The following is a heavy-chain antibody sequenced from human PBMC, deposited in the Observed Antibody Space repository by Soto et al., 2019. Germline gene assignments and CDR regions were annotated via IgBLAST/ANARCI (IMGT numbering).Heavy chain of an antibody. D-gene: IGHD1-26*01. J-gene: IGHJ6*03. V-gene: IGHV3-73*01. Sequence: EVQLVESGGGLVQPGGSLKLSCAASGFTFSGSAMHWVRQASGKGLEWVGRIRSKANSYATAYAASVKGRFTISRDDSKNTAYLKMNSLKTEDTAVYYCTRQPPLLLYRDYYYYMDVWGKGTTVTVSS. CDR2: IRSKANSYAT. CDR1: GFTFSGSA. CDR3: TRQPPLLLYRDYYYYMDV.